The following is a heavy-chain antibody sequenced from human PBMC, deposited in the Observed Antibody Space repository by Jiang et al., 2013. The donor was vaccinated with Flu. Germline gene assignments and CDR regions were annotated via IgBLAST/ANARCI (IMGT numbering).Heavy chain of an antibody. J-gene: IGHJ3*02. V-gene: IGHV4-4*02. CDR2: IYHSGST. CDR3: ARVGPGIAAAVKEGYNDAFDI. CDR1: GGSISSSNW. D-gene: IGHD6-13*01. Sequence: GLVKPSGTLSLTCAVSGGSISSSNWWSWVRQPPGKGLEWIGEIYHSGSTNYNPSLKSRVTISVDKSKNQFSLKLSSVTAADTAVYYCARVGPGIAAAVKEGYNDAFDIWGQGTMVTVSS.